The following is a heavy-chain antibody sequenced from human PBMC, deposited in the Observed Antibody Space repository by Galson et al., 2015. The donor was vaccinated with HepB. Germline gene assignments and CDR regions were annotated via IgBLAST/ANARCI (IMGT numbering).Heavy chain of an antibody. Sequence: KVSCKASGYTFTTYVLHWVRQAPGQRLEWMGWINPANGITIQSQKFQGRVTITRDTSASTAYMELSSLRSEDTAVYYCARGSEYSDYWGQGTLVTVSS. V-gene: IGHV1-3*01. CDR2: INPANGIT. CDR1: GYTFTTYV. J-gene: IGHJ4*02. CDR3: ARGSEYSDY. D-gene: IGHD2/OR15-2a*01.